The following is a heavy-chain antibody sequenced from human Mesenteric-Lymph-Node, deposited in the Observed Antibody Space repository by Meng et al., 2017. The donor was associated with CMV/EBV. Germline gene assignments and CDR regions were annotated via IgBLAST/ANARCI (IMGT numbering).Heavy chain of an antibody. CDR2: IFYSGGT. Sequence: SETLSLTCTVSGGSISSSSYYWGWIRPPPGEGLEWIGSIFYSGGTSYNPSLESRVTITVDSSNNQFSLILSSVTAADTAVYYCARGAYSISSGGLDYWGQGTLVTVSS. CDR3: ARGAYSISSGGLDY. D-gene: IGHD6-6*01. J-gene: IGHJ4*02. V-gene: IGHV4-39*07. CDR1: GGSISSSSYY.